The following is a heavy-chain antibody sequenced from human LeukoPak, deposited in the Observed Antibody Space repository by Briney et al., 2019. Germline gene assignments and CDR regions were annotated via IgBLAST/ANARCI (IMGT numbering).Heavy chain of an antibody. CDR3: GKDRLSGDVDY. Sequence: GGSLRLSCAASGYSFTSHGIHWVRQAPGKGLEWVAVIWNDGSKKYYIDSVMGRFSISKDDSMSMAFLQMNNLRAEDTAVYFCGKDRLSGDVDYWGQGTLVTVSS. V-gene: IGHV3-33*06. CDR1: GYSFTSHG. J-gene: IGHJ4*02. CDR2: IWNDGSKK. D-gene: IGHD7-27*01.